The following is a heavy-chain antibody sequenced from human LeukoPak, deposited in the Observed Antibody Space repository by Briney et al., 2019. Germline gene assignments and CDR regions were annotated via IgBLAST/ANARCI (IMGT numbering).Heavy chain of an antibody. CDR1: GYTFTSYY. V-gene: IGHV1-46*01. Sequence: ASVKVSCKASGYTFTSYYMHWVRQAPGQGLEWMGIINPSGGSTSYAQKFQGRVTMTRDTSTTTVYMELSSLRSEDTAVYYCARDHGYYYGSGSYYPGGCDYWGQGTLVTVSS. CDR3: ARDHGYYYGSGSYYPGGCDY. D-gene: IGHD3-10*01. CDR2: INPSGGST. J-gene: IGHJ4*02.